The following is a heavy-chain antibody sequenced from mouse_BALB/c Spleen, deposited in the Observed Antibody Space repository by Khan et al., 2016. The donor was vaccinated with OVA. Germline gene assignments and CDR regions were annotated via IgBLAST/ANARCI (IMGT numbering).Heavy chain of an antibody. V-gene: IGHV5-6*01. CDR2: ISSAGDYT. CDR1: GFTFSSYS. Sequence: EVELVESGGDLVKPGGSLKLSCAASGFTFSSYSMSWVRRTPDKRLEWVATISSAGDYTYYPDSVKGRFTISRDNAKNTLYLQMSSLKSEDTAMYYCASHLTGSFAYWGQGTLVTVSA. D-gene: IGHD4-1*01. CDR3: ASHLTGSFAY. J-gene: IGHJ3*01.